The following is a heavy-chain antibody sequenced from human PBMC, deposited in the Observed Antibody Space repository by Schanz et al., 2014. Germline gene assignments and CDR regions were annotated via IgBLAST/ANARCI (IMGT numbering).Heavy chain of an antibody. CDR1: GYTFSSYG. V-gene: IGHV1-18*01. D-gene: IGHD2-15*01. Sequence: QVQLVQSGAEVKKPGASVKVSCKASGYTFSSYGITWVRQAPGQGLEWMGWINGYNGHTLYAQKFQGRVTMTTDTSTSTSYMELRSLRSDDTAVYYCARDAVALVTEYFMDVWGKGTPVTVSS. CDR2: INGYNGHT. CDR3: ARDAVALVTEYFMDV. J-gene: IGHJ6*03.